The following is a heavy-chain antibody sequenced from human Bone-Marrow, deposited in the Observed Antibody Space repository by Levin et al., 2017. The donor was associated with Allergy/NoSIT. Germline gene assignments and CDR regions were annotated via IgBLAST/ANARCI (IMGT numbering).Heavy chain of an antibody. CDR2: IYWDDDK. V-gene: IGHV2-5*02. D-gene: IGHD1-1*01. Sequence: ASGPTLVKPTQTLTLTCTFSGFSLSSYGVGVGWIRQPPGKALEWLAVIYWDDDKRYSPSLKSRLTITKDTSKDQVVLTMTNMDTVDTGTYYCAQRGSWAGNNWDTGYLDYWGQGTLVTVSS. CDR3: AQRGSWAGNNWDTGYLDY. J-gene: IGHJ4*02. CDR1: GFSLSSYGVG.